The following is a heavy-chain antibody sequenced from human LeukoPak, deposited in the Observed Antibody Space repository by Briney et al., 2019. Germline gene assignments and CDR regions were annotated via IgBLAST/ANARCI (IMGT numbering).Heavy chain of an antibody. Sequence: NPSETLSLTCTVSGGSISSNNYYWGWIRQPPGKGLEWIGSIYYDGSTYYNPSLQSRVTISVDTSKNQFSLKLTSVTAADTAVYYCARAQLRWPYDAFDIWGQGTTVTASS. CDR3: ARAQLRWPYDAFDI. CDR1: GGSISSNNYY. V-gene: IGHV4-39*07. D-gene: IGHD4-23*01. J-gene: IGHJ3*02. CDR2: IYYDGST.